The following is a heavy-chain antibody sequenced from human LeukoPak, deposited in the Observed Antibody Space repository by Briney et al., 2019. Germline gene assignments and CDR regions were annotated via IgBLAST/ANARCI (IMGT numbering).Heavy chain of an antibody. V-gene: IGHV1-2*02. J-gene: IGHJ4*02. D-gene: IGHD1-1*01. CDR1: GYTFTGYY. Sequence: ASVKVSCKASGYTFTGYYMHWVRQAPGQGLEWMGWINPNSGGTNYAQKFQGRVTMTEDTSTDTAYMELSSLRSEDTAVYYCATTLSTLDSRWGQGTLVTVSS. CDR2: INPNSGGT. CDR3: ATTLSTLDSR.